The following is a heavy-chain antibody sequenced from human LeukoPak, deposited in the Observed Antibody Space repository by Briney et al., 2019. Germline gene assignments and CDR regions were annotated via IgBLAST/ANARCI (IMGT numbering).Heavy chain of an antibody. J-gene: IGHJ4*02. D-gene: IGHD6-13*01. Sequence: GGALRLSCEVSGFTFSRYGMHWVREAPGKGLEWVAVVSYDGSVKFYAGSVKGRFTISRDNSKSTLLLQMNSLRAEDTALYYCAKAETPYSSKSLDFWGQGTLVAVSS. CDR3: AKAETPYSSKSLDF. CDR1: GFTFSRYG. V-gene: IGHV3-30*18. CDR2: VSYDGSVK.